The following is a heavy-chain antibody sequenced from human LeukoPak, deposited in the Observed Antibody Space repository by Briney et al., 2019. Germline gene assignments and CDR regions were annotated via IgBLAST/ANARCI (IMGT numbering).Heavy chain of an antibody. V-gene: IGHV3-11*01. CDR3: ARATDYCSGGSCHDYFDY. CDR2: ISSSGSTI. Sequence: GGSLRLSCAASGFTFSDYYMSWIRQAPGKGLEWVSYISSSGSTIYYADSVKGRFTISRDNAKNSLYLQMNSLRAEDTAVYYCARATDYCSGGSCHDYFDYWGQGTLVTVSS. CDR1: GFTFSDYY. D-gene: IGHD2-15*01. J-gene: IGHJ4*02.